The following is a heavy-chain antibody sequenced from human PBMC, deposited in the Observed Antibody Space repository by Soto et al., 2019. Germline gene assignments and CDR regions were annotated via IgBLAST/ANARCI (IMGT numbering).Heavy chain of an antibody. CDR3: ANSGYSSGWRG. V-gene: IGHV3-30*18. D-gene: IGHD6-19*01. CDR1: GFTFSSYG. CDR2: ISYDGSNK. Sequence: QVQLVESGGGVVQPGRSLRLSCAASGFTFSSYGMHWVRQAPGKGLEWVAVISYDGSNKYYADSVKGRFTISRDNSKNTLYLKMNSLRAEDTALYYCANSGYSSGWRGWGQGTLVTVSS. J-gene: IGHJ4*02.